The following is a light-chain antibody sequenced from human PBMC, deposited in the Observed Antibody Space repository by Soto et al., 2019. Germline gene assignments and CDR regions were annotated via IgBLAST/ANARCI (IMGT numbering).Light chain of an antibody. CDR2: ANI. V-gene: IGLV1-40*01. J-gene: IGLJ1*01. CDR1: SSNIGAGYD. Sequence: VLTQPPSVSGAPGQRVTISCTGSSSNIGAGYDVHWYQQRPGAAPKLLISANINRPSGVPDRFSGSKSGTSASLAITGLQADDEGDYYCQSYDSTLRARYVFGTGTKVTVL. CDR3: QSYDSTLRARYV.